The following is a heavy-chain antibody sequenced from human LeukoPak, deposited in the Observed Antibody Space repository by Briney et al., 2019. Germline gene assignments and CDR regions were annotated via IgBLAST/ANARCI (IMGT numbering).Heavy chain of an antibody. Sequence: GASVKVPCKASGGTFSGYAISWVRHAPGQGLEWMGRIIPILGIANYAQKFQGRVTITADKSTSTAYMELSSLRSEDTAVYYCATYSPPIAAAGTNPAEYFQHWGQGTLVTVSS. CDR3: ATYSPPIAAAGTNPAEYFQH. V-gene: IGHV1-69*04. CDR2: IIPILGIA. J-gene: IGHJ1*01. CDR1: GGTFSGYA. D-gene: IGHD6-13*01.